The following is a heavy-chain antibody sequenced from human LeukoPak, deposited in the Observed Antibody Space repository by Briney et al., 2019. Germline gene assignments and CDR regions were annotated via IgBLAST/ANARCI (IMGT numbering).Heavy chain of an antibody. CDR3: ARGIFYCSGNSCREAWFDP. V-gene: IGHV4-61*02. J-gene: IGHJ5*02. D-gene: IGHD2-15*01. CDR1: GGSISSGNYY. CDR2: VYTSGST. Sequence: SETLSLTCTVSGGSISSGNYYWSWIRQPAGKGLEWIGRVYTSGSTNYNPSLRSRVTISVDTPKNQFSLKLSSVTAADTAVYYCARGIFYCSGNSCREAWFDPWGLGTLVTVSS.